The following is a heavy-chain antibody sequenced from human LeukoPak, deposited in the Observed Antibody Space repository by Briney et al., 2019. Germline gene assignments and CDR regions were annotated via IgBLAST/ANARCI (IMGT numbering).Heavy chain of an antibody. D-gene: IGHD5-18*01. CDR2: IYYSGST. CDR1: GDSISNNNW. J-gene: IGHJ6*03. V-gene: IGHV4-4*02. Sequence: SETLSLTCAVSGDSISNNNWWSWVRQPPGKGLEWIGYIYYSGSTNYNPSLKSRVTISVDTSKNQFPLKLTSVTAADTAVYYCARTTEGGYTYGYFYYYYMDVWGKGTTVTISS. CDR3: ARTTEGGYTYGYFYYYYMDV.